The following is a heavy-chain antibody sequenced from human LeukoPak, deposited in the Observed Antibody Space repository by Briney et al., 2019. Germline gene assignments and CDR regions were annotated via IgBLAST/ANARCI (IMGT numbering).Heavy chain of an antibody. J-gene: IGHJ4*02. Sequence: ASVKVSCKASGGTFSSYAINWVRQATGQGLEWMGWMNPNSGNTGYAQKFQGRVTMTRNTSISTAYMELSSLRSEDTAVYYCAREVYYDYVWGTEFDYWGQGTLVTVSS. D-gene: IGHD3-16*01. CDR2: MNPNSGNT. CDR3: AREVYYDYVWGTEFDY. V-gene: IGHV1-8*02. CDR1: GGTFSSYA.